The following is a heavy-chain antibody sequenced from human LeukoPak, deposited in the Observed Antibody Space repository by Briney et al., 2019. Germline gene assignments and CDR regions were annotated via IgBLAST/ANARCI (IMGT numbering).Heavy chain of an antibody. CDR3: ARVRSAYYYYYGMDV. CDR2: IWYDGSNK. CDR1: GFTFSSYG. V-gene: IGHV3-33*01. Sequence: SGGSLRLSCAASGFTFSSYGMHWVRQAPGKGLEWVAVIWYDGSNKYYAGSVKGRFTISRDNSKNTLYLQMNSLRAEDTAVYYCARVRSAYYYYYGMDVWGQGTTVTVSS. J-gene: IGHJ6*02.